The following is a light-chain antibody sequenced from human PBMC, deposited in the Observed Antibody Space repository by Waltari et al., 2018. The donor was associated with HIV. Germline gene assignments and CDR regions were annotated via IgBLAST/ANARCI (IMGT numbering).Light chain of an antibody. CDR1: SSDIGAYTR. V-gene: IGLV2-18*02. CDR2: AVT. Sequence: QSALTQPPSVSGSLGQSVTISCTGTSSDIGAYTRVSWYQQSPGTAPKLRILAVTHRPSGVPVRFSGSKSGNTASLTISGLQADDEADYYCSSYTTSSTWVFGGGTKLTVL. CDR3: SSYTTSSTWV. J-gene: IGLJ3*02.